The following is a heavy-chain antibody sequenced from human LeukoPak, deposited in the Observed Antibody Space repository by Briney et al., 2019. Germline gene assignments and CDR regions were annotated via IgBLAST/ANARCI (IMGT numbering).Heavy chain of an antibody. CDR3: ARLGYYGSGSYYFGPSFDP. CDR1: GGSISGYY. Sequence: ASETLSLTCTVSGGSISGYYWNWIRQPPGKGLEWIGYIYYSGNTNYNPSLKSRVTISLDTSKNQFSLKLSSVTAADTAVYYCARLGYYGSGSYYFGPSFDPWGQGTLVTVSS. CDR2: IYYSGNT. J-gene: IGHJ5*02. D-gene: IGHD3-10*01. V-gene: IGHV4-59*08.